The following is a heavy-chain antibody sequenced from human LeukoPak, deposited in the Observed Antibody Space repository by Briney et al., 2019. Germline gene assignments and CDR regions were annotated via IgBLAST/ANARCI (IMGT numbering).Heavy chain of an antibody. J-gene: IGHJ4*02. Sequence: GRSLRLSCAASGFTFSSYAMSWVRQAPGKGLEWVSAISGSGGSTYYADSVKGRFTISRDNSKNTLYLQMNSLRAEDTAVYYCAKSSSVRGSYYNWGQGTLVTVSS. CDR2: ISGSGGST. CDR3: AKSSSVRGSYYN. V-gene: IGHV3-23*01. CDR1: GFTFSSYA. D-gene: IGHD1-26*01.